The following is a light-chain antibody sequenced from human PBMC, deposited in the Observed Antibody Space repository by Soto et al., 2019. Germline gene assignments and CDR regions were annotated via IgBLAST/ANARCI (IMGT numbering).Light chain of an antibody. Sequence: QSALTQPASVSGSPGQSIAISCTGTSSDVGGYNSVSWYQQYPGKAPKLIIHDVTNRPSGLSDRFSGSKSSNTASLTISGLQAEDEADYYCSSWTSSSSYVFGSGTKLTVL. J-gene: IGLJ1*01. V-gene: IGLV2-14*03. CDR3: SSWTSSSSYV. CDR1: SSDVGGYNS. CDR2: DVT.